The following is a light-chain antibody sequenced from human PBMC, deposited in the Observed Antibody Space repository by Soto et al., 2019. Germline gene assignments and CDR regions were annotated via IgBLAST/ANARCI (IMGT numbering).Light chain of an antibody. V-gene: IGKV1-33*01. CDR3: QHYDHLPPLS. CDR2: DAS. Sequence: DIQMTQSPSSLSASVGDRVTITCQASQDIKNYLNWYQQKPGKAPNLLIYDASNLKTGVPSRFSGSGSGTHFTFTISSLQPEDIATYYCQHYDHLPPLSFGGGTRWRSN. J-gene: IGKJ4*01. CDR1: QDIKNY.